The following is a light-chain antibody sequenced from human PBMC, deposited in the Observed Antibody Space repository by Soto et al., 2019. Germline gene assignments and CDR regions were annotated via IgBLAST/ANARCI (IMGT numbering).Light chain of an antibody. CDR3: QHYINYPLT. J-gene: IGKJ4*01. V-gene: IGKV1-5*03. CDR2: KAS. Sequence: DIQMTQSPSTLSASVGDRVTITCRASQSISFWLAWYQQQPGKAPNLLIYKASSLESGVPSRFSGSGSGTEFTLTISSLQPDDFATYYCQHYINYPLTFGGGTKVEIK. CDR1: QSISFW.